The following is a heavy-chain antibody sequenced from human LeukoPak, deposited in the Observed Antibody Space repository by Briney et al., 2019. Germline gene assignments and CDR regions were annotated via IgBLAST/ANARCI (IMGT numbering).Heavy chain of an antibody. J-gene: IGHJ1*01. CDR2: ISSSSTYI. CDR3: AKVQDGSSWYEYFQH. Sequence: GGSLRLSCAASGFTFSTYSMNWVRQAPGKGLEWVSSISSSSTYIYYADSVKGRFTISRDNAKNSQFLQMNSLRAEDTAVYYCAKVQDGSSWYEYFQHWGQGTLVTVSS. D-gene: IGHD6-13*01. CDR1: GFTFSTYS. V-gene: IGHV3-21*01.